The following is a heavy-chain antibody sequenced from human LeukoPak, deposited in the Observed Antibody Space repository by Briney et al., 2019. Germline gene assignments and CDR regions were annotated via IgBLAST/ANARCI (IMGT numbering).Heavy chain of an antibody. J-gene: IGHJ4*02. CDR3: ARTPDYYDSSVYYFDY. CDR1: GYTFTSYD. D-gene: IGHD3-22*01. CDR2: ISAYNSNT. Sequence: ASVKVSCKASGYTFTSYDINWVRQATGQGLEWMGWISAYNSNTNYAQNLQGRVTMTTDTSTSTVYLDLRSLRSDDTAVYYCARTPDYYDSSVYYFDYWGQGTLVTVSS. V-gene: IGHV1-18*01.